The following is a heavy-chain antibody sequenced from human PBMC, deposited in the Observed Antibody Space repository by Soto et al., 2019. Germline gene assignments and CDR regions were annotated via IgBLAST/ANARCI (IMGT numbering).Heavy chain of an antibody. V-gene: IGHV5-51*03. CDR1: EYSFTSYW. J-gene: IGHJ4*02. CDR3: ARRLGYSSGWYACFDY. CDR2: IYPGDSDT. Sequence: PGESLKISCQGSEYSFTSYWIGWVRPLPGKGLEWMGIIYPGDSDTRYSPSFQGQVTISADKSTSTAYLQWSSLKASDTAMYYCARRLGYSSGWYACFDYWGQGTLVPVS. D-gene: IGHD6-19*01.